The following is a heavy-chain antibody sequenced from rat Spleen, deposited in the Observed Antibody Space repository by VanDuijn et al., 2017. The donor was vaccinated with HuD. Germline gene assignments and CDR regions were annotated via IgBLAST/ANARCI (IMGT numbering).Heavy chain of an antibody. CDR1: GFTFSNSA. D-gene: IGHD1-9*01. CDR3: TRGIYYGYNAFAY. J-gene: IGHJ3*01. CDR2: ITDRGDST. Sequence: EVQLVESGGGLVQPGRSLKLSCAVSGFTFSNSAMAWVRQAPTKGLAWVASITDRGDSTYYRDSVQGRFTISRDNAKSTLHVQLNSLRSEDTATYFCTRGIYYGYNAFAYWGQGTLVTVSS. V-gene: IGHV5S23*01.